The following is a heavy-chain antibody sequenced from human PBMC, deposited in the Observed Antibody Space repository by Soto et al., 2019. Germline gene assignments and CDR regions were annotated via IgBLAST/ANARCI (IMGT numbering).Heavy chain of an antibody. CDR3: AKVTFSGDYYYSYGMDV. D-gene: IGHD1-26*01. CDR1: GFTFSAYG. J-gene: IGHJ6*02. Sequence: ESVGGVVQPGRSLRLSCAASGFTFSAYGMHWVRQAPGKGLEWVTVISYDGSSKYYADSVKGRFIVSRDNSKNTLYLQMNSLRPEDTAVYYCAKVTFSGDYYYSYGMDVWGQGTTVTVSS. CDR2: ISYDGSSK. V-gene: IGHV3-30*18.